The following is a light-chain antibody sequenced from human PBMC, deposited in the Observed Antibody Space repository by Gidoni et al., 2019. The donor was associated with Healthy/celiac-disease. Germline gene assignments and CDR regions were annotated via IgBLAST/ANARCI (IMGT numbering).Light chain of an antibody. Sequence: DIQMTQPPSSLSASVGDRVTITCRASQSSSSYLNWYQQKPGKAPKLLIYASSSLQSGVPSRFSGSGSGTDFTLTISSLQPEDFATYYCQQSYSTPRTFXQXTKVEIK. CDR3: QQSYSTPRT. J-gene: IGKJ1*01. V-gene: IGKV1-39*01. CDR2: ASS. CDR1: QSSSSY.